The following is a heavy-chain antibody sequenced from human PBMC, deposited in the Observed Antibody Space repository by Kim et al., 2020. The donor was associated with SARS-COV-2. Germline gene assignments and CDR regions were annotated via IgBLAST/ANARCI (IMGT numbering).Heavy chain of an antibody. Sequence: GGSLRLSCAASGFTFSSYSMNWVRQAPGKGLEWVSSISSSSSYIYYADSVKGRFTISRDNAKNSLYLQMNSLRAEDTAVYYCARESRWLVLYYFDYWGQGTLVTVSS. D-gene: IGHD6-19*01. CDR2: ISSSSSYI. J-gene: IGHJ4*02. CDR3: ARESRWLVLYYFDY. CDR1: GFTFSSYS. V-gene: IGHV3-21*01.